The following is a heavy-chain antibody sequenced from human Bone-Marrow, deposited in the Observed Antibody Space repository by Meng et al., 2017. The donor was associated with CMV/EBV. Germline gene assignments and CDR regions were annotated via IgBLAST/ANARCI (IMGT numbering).Heavy chain of an antibody. CDR2: ISSSSSTI. Sequence: GESLKISCAASGFTFSSYSMNWVRQAPGKGLEWVSYISSSSSTIYYADSVKVRFTISRDNAKDSLYLQMNSLRAEDTAVYYCARDGDYYDSSGYYFNFDYWGQGTLVTVSS. D-gene: IGHD3-22*01. CDR3: ARDGDYYDSSGYYFNFDY. J-gene: IGHJ4*02. CDR1: GFTFSSYS. V-gene: IGHV3-48*04.